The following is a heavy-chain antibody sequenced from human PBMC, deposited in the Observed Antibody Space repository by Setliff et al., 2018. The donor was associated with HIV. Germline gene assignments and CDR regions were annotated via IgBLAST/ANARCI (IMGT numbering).Heavy chain of an antibody. Sequence: PSETLSLTCSVSGGSTTSGGYYWCWIRQHPGKGLEYIGYIYYSGSTYYNPSLKSRVTMSIDTSTQQFFLNVTSVTAADTAVYYCAGFSYNFWVYRFDHWGQGALVTVSS. CDR3: AGFSYNFWVYRFDH. D-gene: IGHD3-3*01. CDR1: GGSTTSGGYY. CDR2: IYYSGST. V-gene: IGHV4-31*03. J-gene: IGHJ4*02.